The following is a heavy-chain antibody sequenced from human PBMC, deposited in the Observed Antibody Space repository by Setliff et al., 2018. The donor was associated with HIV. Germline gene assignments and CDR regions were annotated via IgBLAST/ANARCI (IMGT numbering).Heavy chain of an antibody. CDR2: VNPNSGDA. D-gene: IGHD3-10*01. J-gene: IGHJ6*02. CDR1: GYTFTGHY. CDR3: ARNFGLSPSGKYYYYYGMDI. V-gene: IGHV1-2*02. Sequence: ASVKVSCKASGYTFTGHYLHWVRQAPGQGLEWLGWVNPNSGDAIYAQNFQGRVTMTRDTSINTAYMELRGLRSDDTAVYYCARNFGLSPSGKYYYYYGMDIWGQGTTVTVSS.